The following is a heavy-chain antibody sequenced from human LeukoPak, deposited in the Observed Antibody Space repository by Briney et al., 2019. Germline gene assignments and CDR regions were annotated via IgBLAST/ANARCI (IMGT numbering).Heavy chain of an antibody. J-gene: IGHJ5*02. CDR3: ARAVAGHQVGWFDP. CDR1: GGSISSYY. CDR2: IYYSGST. Sequence: SETLSLTCTVSGGSISSYYWSWNRQPPGKGLEWIGYIYYSGSTNYNPSLKSRVTISVDTSKNQFSLKLSSVTAADTAVYYCARAVAGHQVGWFDPWGQGTLVTVSS. V-gene: IGHV4-59*01. D-gene: IGHD6-19*01.